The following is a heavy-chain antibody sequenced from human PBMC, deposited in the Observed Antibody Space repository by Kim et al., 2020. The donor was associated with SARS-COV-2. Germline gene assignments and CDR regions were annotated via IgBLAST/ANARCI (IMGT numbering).Heavy chain of an antibody. Sequence: VKGRFTISRDDSKNTLYLQMNSLKTEDTAVYYCTTDRFLWFGELKYYFDYWGQGTLVTVSS. CDR3: TTDRFLWFGELKYYFDY. V-gene: IGHV3-15*01. D-gene: IGHD3-10*01. J-gene: IGHJ4*02.